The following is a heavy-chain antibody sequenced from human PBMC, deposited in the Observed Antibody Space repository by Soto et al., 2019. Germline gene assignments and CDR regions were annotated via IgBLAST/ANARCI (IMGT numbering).Heavy chain of an antibody. Sequence: QVQLVESGGGVVQPGRSLRLSCAASGFTFINYAMHWVRQAPGKGLEWVTVISYDGSNKYYADSVKGRFTISRDNSKNTLYLQMSSLRAEDTAVYYCVLSRSAYFDFWGQGTLVTVSS. D-gene: IGHD6-6*01. V-gene: IGHV3-30-3*01. CDR1: GFTFINYA. CDR3: VLSRSAYFDF. CDR2: ISYDGSNK. J-gene: IGHJ4*02.